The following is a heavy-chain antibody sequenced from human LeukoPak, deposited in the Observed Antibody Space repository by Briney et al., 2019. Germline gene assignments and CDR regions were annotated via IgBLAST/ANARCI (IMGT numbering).Heavy chain of an antibody. V-gene: IGHV1-69*06. J-gene: IGHJ4*02. D-gene: IGHD2-2*01. CDR3: ASLQGGYCSSTSCPEIDY. CDR2: IIPIFGTA. CDR1: GGTFSSYA. Sequence: EASVKVSCKASGGTFSSYAISWVRQAPGQGLEWMGGIIPIFGTANYAQKFQGRVMITADKSTSTAYMELSSLRSEDTAVYYCASLQGGYCSSTSCPEIDYWGQGTLVTVSS.